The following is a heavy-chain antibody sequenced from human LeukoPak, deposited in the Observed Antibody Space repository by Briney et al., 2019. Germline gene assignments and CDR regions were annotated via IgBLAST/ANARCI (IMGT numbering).Heavy chain of an antibody. CDR2: IYCSGSA. J-gene: IGHJ6*03. CDR3: ARSIVVVPAAMDYYYMDV. CDR1: GGSFSGYY. D-gene: IGHD2-2*01. V-gene: IGHV4-59*01. Sequence: PSETLSLTCFVSGGSFSGYYWSWIRRPPGKGLEWIGYIYCSGSANCKPSLKSRVTISVDTSKNQFSLKLSSVTAADTAVYYCARSIVVVPAAMDYYYMDVWGKGTTVTVSS.